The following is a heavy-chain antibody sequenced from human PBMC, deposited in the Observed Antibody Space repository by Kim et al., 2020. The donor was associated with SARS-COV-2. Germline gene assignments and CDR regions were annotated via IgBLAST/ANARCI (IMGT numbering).Heavy chain of an antibody. D-gene: IGHD3-22*01. CDR3: ARWDDSSGSYY. CDR2: T. Sequence: TYDNPSLKSRVTISVDTSKNQCYLKLSSVTAADTAVYYCARWDDSSGSYYWGQGTLVTVSS. J-gene: IGHJ4*02. V-gene: IGHV4-39*01.